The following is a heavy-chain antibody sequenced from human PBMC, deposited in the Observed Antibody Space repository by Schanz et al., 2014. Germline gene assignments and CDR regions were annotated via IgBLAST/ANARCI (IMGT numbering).Heavy chain of an antibody. D-gene: IGHD2-2*01. J-gene: IGHJ3*02. V-gene: IGHV1-69*02. Sequence: QVQLVQSGAEVKKPGSSVKVSCKASGGTFSSYSISWVRQAPGQGLEWMGRIVPIAGITNYAQRFQGRVTITADKSSDTAYMELSSLRYEDTALYYCARGTMPGTFDIWGQGTMXTVSS. CDR2: IVPIAGIT. CDR3: ARGTMPGTFDI. CDR1: GGTFSSYS.